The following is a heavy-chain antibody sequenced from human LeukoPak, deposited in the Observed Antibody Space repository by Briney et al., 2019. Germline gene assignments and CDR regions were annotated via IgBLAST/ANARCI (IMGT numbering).Heavy chain of an antibody. CDR2: ISGSGGST. D-gene: IGHD6-19*01. J-gene: IGHJ4*02. CDR3: ARDSSGWSKNY. CDR1: GFTFSTDA. V-gene: IGHV3-23*01. Sequence: GGSLRLSCAASGFTFSTDAMTWVRQAPGKGLQWVSAISGSGGSTYYGDSVKGRFTISRDNSKNMMYLQVNSLRVEDTAVYYCARDSSGWSKNYWGQGTLVTVSS.